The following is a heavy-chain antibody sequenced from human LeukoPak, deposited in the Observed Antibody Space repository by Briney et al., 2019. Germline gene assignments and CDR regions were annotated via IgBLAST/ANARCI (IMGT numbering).Heavy chain of an antibody. CDR1: GGSISSYY. V-gene: IGHV4-59*08. CDR2: IYYSGST. Sequence: SETLSLTCTVSGGSISSYYWSWIRQPPGKGLEWIGDIYYSGSTNYNPSLKSRVTISVDTSKNQFSLKLSSVTAADTAVYYCARGDYAYYYGMDVWGQGTTVTVSS. J-gene: IGHJ6*02. CDR3: ARGDYAYYYGMDV. D-gene: IGHD4-17*01.